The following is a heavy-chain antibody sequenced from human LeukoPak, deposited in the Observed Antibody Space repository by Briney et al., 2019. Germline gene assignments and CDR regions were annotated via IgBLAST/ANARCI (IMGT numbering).Heavy chain of an antibody. CDR2: IWYDGINK. CDR1: GFTFSSYG. V-gene: IGHV3-33*07. J-gene: IGHJ1*01. CDR3: ANGGQEYFQH. D-gene: IGHD3-16*01. Sequence: GWSLRLSCAASGFTFSSYGMYWVRQAPGKGLEWVAVIWYDGINKNYADSVKGRFTISRDNSKNTLYLQMNSLRAEDTAVYYCANGGQEYFQHWGQGTLVTVSS.